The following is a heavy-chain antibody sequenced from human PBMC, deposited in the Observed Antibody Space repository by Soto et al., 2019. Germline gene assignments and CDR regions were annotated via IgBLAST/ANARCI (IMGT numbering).Heavy chain of an antibody. Sequence: SETLSLTCTVSGGSISSSSYYWGWIRQPPGKGLEWIGSIYHSGSTYYNPSLKSRVTISVDKSKSQFSLKLNSVTAADSAVYFCARLEGLATISYYFDFWGPGALVTVSS. V-gene: IGHV4-39*01. CDR1: GGSISSSSYY. CDR2: IYHSGST. D-gene: IGHD3-9*01. CDR3: ARLEGLATISYYFDF. J-gene: IGHJ4*02.